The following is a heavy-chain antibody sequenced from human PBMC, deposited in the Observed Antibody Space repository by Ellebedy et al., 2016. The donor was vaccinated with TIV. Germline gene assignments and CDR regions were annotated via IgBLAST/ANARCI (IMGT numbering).Heavy chain of an antibody. CDR2: ISYDGRNK. Sequence: GESLKISCAASGFTFSSFGMHWVRQAPGKGLEWVAGISYDGRNKNYADSVKGRFTISRGNSKSTLYLQMNSLRPEDTAVYYCATHYSDTSGNHYAGGYWGQGTLGTVSS. CDR1: GFTFSSFG. V-gene: IGHV3-30*03. D-gene: IGHD3-22*01. J-gene: IGHJ4*02. CDR3: ATHYSDTSGNHYAGGY.